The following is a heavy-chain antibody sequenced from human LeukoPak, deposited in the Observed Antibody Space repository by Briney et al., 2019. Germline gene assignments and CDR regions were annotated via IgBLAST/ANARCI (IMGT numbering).Heavy chain of an antibody. CDR1: GFTFSSYS. D-gene: IGHD2-2*02. V-gene: IGHV3-21*01. CDR2: ISSSSSYV. Sequence: GGPLNLSCAASGFTFSSYSMTWFRQAPGKGLEWVSSISSSSSYVYYADSVKGRFTTSRDNAKNSLYLQMNSLRAEDTAVYYCARDLVVPAAIWPVERLFAPWGQGTLVAVSS. J-gene: IGHJ5*02. CDR3: ARDLVVPAAIWPVERLFAP.